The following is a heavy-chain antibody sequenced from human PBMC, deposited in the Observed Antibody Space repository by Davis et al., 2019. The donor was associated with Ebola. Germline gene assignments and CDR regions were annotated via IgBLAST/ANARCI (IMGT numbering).Heavy chain of an antibody. Sequence: GESLKISCAASGFTFSRYAMHWVRQAPGKGLEWVAVISYDGNNKYYADSVKGRFTVSRDNSKNTLYLQMNSLRGEDTAVYYCARDWQAWELLFVGFDYWGQGTLVTVSS. CDR1: GFTFSRYA. CDR3: ARDWQAWELLFVGFDY. D-gene: IGHD1-26*01. CDR2: ISYDGNNK. J-gene: IGHJ4*02. V-gene: IGHV3-30-3*01.